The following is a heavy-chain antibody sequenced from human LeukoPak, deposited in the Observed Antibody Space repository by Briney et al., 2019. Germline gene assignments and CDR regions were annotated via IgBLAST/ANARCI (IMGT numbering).Heavy chain of an antibody. Sequence: SQTLSLTCAISGDSVSSNSASCDWIRQSPSRGLEWLGRTYYRSEWNSDYSVSVKSRIMINPDTSKNQFSLHLNSVTPEDTAVYYCARDPDSSYEWGPFDTWGQGTQVTVSS. J-gene: IGHJ5*02. V-gene: IGHV6-1*01. CDR2: TYYRSEWNS. CDR3: ARDPDSSYEWGPFDT. CDR1: GDSVSSNSAS. D-gene: IGHD1-26*01.